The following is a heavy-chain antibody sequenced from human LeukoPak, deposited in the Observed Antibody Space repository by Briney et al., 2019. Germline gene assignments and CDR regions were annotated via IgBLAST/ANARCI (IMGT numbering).Heavy chain of an antibody. J-gene: IGHJ3*02. CDR1: GGSISSGDYY. D-gene: IGHD4-17*01. CDR3: ARAGTVTTLGAFDI. V-gene: IGHV4-30-4*08. CDR2: IYYSGST. Sequence: PSETLSLTCTVSGGSISSGDYYWSWIRQPPGKGLDWIGYIYYSGSTYYNPSLKSRVTISVDTSKNQFSLKLSSVTAADTAVYYCARAGTVTTLGAFDIWGQGTMVTVSS.